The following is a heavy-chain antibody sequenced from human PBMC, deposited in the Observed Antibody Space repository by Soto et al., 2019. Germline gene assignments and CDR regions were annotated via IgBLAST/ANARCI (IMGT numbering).Heavy chain of an antibody. Sequence: SETLSLTCTVSGGSISSSSYYWGWIRQPPGKGLEWIGSIYYSGSTYYNPSLKSRVTISVDTSKNQFSLKLSSVTAADTAVYYCARHDIVLVPAAMRNWFDPWGQGTLVTVSS. CDR1: GGSISSSSYY. CDR2: IYYSGST. D-gene: IGHD2-2*01. CDR3: ARHDIVLVPAAMRNWFDP. V-gene: IGHV4-39*01. J-gene: IGHJ5*02.